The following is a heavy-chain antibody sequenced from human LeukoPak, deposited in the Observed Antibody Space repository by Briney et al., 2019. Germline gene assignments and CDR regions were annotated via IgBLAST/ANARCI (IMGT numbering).Heavy chain of an antibody. V-gene: IGHV3-23*01. Sequence: AGGSLRLSCAASGFTFSSYAMSWVRQAPGKGLEWVSAISGSGGSAYYADSVKGRFTISRDNSKNTLYLQMNSLRAEDTAVYYCAKESYGSGSYRNWGQGTLVTVSS. J-gene: IGHJ4*02. CDR1: GFTFSSYA. CDR2: ISGSGGSA. D-gene: IGHD3-10*01. CDR3: AKESYGSGSYRN.